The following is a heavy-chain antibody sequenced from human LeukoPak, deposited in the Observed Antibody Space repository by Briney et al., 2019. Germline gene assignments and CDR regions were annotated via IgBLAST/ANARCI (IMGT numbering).Heavy chain of an antibody. V-gene: IGHV3-66*01. CDR1: GFTVSSNY. Sequence: PGGSLRLSCAASGFTVSSNYMSWVRQAPGKGLEWVSVIYSGGSTYYADSVKGRFTISRDNSKNTLYLQMNSLRAEDTAVYYCARKSIVATFYAFDIWGQGTMVTVSS. CDR3: ARKSIVATFYAFDI. D-gene: IGHD5-12*01. CDR2: IYSGGST. J-gene: IGHJ3*02.